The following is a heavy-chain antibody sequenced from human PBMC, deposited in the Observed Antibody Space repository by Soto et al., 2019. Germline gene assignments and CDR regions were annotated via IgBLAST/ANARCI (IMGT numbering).Heavy chain of an antibody. Sequence: QVQLQESGPGLVKPSQTLSLTCTVSGGSISSGGYYWSWLRQHPGKVLEWIGYIYYSGSTYYNPSLQSRVTISVDTSKNQFSLKLRSVTAADTAVYYCARGRTSSPTPDDYWCHGTLVSVSS. D-gene: IGHD2-2*01. CDR1: GGSISSGGYY. J-gene: IGHJ4*01. V-gene: IGHV4-31*03. CDR3: ARGRTSSPTPDDY. CDR2: IYYSGST.